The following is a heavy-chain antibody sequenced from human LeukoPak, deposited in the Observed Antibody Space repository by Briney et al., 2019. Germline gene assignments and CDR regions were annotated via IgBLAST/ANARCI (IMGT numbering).Heavy chain of an antibody. CDR1: GGTFSSYA. Sequence: ASVKVSCKASGGTFSSYAISWVRQAPGQGLEWMGIINPSGGSTSYAQKFQGRVTMTRDMSTSTVYMELSSLRSEDTAVYYCARDRSEIKLLWFGRKYNWFDPWGQGTLVTVSS. CDR3: ARDRSEIKLLWFGRKYNWFDP. J-gene: IGHJ5*02. D-gene: IGHD3-10*01. CDR2: INPSGGST. V-gene: IGHV1-46*01.